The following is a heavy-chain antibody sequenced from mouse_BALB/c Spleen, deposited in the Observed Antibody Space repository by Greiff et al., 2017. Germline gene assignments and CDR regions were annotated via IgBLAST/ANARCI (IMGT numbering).Heavy chain of an antibody. CDR1: GFTFNTNA. V-gene: IGHV10S3*01. D-gene: IGHD2-4*01. Sequence: EVKLVEPGGGLVQPTGSLKLSCAASGFTFNTNAMNWVRQAPGKGVEWVARIRSQSNNYATYDADSVKDRVTISIDDSQSMIYLQMNNLKTEETAMDYCVYDYEGWGYAMDYWGQGTSGTVSS. CDR3: VYDYEGWGYAMDY. CDR2: IRSQSNNYAT. J-gene: IGHJ4*01.